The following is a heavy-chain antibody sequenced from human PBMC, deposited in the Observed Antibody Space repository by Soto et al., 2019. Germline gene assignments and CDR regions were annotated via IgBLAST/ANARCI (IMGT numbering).Heavy chain of an antibody. CDR3: VRGHGVLKKGYFYS. Sequence: QVQLQESGPGLVKPSQTLSLTCHVSGGSISSGGYYWSWIRQHPGKCLEWIGYIYYSGSTYYNPYLWSRVTLSVYTSKYQFSLKLSSVSAVYTAVYYFVRGHGVLKKGYFYSCGQGTLVTVSS. CDR2: IYYSGST. CDR1: GGSISSGGYY. J-gene: IGHJ4*02. V-gene: IGHV4-31*03. D-gene: IGHD6-6*01.